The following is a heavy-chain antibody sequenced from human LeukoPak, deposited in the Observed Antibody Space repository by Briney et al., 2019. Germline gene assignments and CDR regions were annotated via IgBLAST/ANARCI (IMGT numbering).Heavy chain of an antibody. V-gene: IGHV1-69*06. J-gene: IGHJ3*02. D-gene: IGHD2-15*01. CDR1: GGTFSSYA. Sequence: SVKVSCKASGGTFSSYAISWVRQAPGQGLEWMGGIIPIFGTANYAQKFQGRVTITADKSTSTAYMELSSLRSEDTAVYYCARDCSGGSCYARLVNAFDIWGQGTMVTVSS. CDR2: IIPIFGTA. CDR3: ARDCSGGSCYARLVNAFDI.